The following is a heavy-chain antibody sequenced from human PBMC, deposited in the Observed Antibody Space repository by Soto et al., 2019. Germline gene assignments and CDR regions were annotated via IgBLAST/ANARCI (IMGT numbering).Heavy chain of an antibody. J-gene: IGHJ4*02. CDR2: IYYSGST. CDR3: ASGMVVTLGY. Sequence: QLQLQESGPGLVKPSETLSLTCTVSGGSISSSSYYWGWIRQPPGKGLEWIGRIYYSGSTYYNPSLKSRVTISVDTSKNQFSLKLSSVTAADTAVYYCASGMVVTLGYWGQGTLVTVSS. CDR1: GGSISSSSYY. V-gene: IGHV4-39*01. D-gene: IGHD2-21*02.